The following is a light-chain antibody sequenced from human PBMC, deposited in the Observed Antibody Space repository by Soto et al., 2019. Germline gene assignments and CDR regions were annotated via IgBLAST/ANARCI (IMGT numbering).Light chain of an antibody. CDR3: ASFATSRPVV. Sequence: QPVLTQPASVSGSPGQSITISCTGTSGDVGAYNSVSWYQQHPGKAPKLVMYEVSLRPSGVSDRFSGSKSGNTASLTISGLQAEDEADYYCASFATSRPVVFGGGTRLTVL. J-gene: IGLJ3*02. CDR2: EVS. V-gene: IGLV2-14*01. CDR1: SGDVGAYNS.